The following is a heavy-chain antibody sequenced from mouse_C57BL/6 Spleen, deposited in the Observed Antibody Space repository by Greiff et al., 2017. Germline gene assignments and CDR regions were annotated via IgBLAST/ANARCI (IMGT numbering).Heavy chain of an antibody. D-gene: IGHD2-4*01. CDR2: IRYDGSN. J-gene: IGHJ3*01. CDR1: GYSITSGYY. V-gene: IGHV3-6*01. CDR3: ARDIGYDYAKVWFAY. Sequence: EVKLEESGPGLVKPSQSLSLTCSVTGYSITSGYYWNWIRQFPGNKLEWMGYIRYDGSNNYNPSLKNRISIPRDTSKNQLFLKLNSVTTEDTATYYCARDIGYDYAKVWFAYWGQGTLVTVSA.